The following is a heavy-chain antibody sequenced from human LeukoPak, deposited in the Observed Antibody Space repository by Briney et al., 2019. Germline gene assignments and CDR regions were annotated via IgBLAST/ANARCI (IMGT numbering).Heavy chain of an antibody. CDR1: GGSISSGSYY. V-gene: IGHV4-61*02. Sequence: SETLSLTCTVSGGSISSGSYYWSWIRQPAGKGLEWIGRIYTSGSTNYNPSLKSRVTISVDTSKNQFSLKLSSVTAADTAVYYCARHRQYQLLWRGRSYYFDYWGQGTLVTVSS. CDR2: IYTSGST. D-gene: IGHD2-2*01. J-gene: IGHJ4*02. CDR3: ARHRQYQLLWRGRSYYFDY.